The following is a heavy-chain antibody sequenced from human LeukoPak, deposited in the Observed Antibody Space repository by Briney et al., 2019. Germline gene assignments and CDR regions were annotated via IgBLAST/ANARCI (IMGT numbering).Heavy chain of an antibody. CDR1: GGSISSYY. Sequence: SETLSLTCTVSGGSISSYYWSWIRQPPGKGLEWIGYIYYSGSTNCNPSLKSRVTISVDTSKNQFSLKLSSVTAADTAVYYCARALPVAGSRYYYYYYYMDVWGKGTTVTVSS. V-gene: IGHV4-59*01. D-gene: IGHD6-19*01. CDR3: ARALPVAGSRYYYYYYYMDV. J-gene: IGHJ6*03. CDR2: IYYSGST.